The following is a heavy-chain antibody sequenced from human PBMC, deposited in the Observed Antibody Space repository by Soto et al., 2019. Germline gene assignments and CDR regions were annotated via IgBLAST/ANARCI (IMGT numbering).Heavy chain of an antibody. Sequence: QVQLVQSGAEVKKPGSSVKVSCKASGGTFSTYAINWVRQAPGQGLEWMGGIIPIFGTANYAHKFQGRVTITADKSTSTAYMELNSLRSEDTALYYCARDRVREYYSTSSYGSWAFEIWGQGTMVTVSS. CDR1: GGTFSTYA. CDR2: IIPIFGTA. J-gene: IGHJ3*02. D-gene: IGHD6-6*01. CDR3: ARDRVREYYSTSSYGSWAFEI. V-gene: IGHV1-69*06.